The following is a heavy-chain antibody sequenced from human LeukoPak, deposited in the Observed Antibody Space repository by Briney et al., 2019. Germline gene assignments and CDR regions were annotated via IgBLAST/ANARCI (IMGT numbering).Heavy chain of an antibody. J-gene: IGHJ3*02. V-gene: IGHV4-59*01. D-gene: IGHD6-19*01. CDR2: VYYSGST. CDR1: GGSISGYY. CDR3: ARTGGGSGGI. Sequence: PSETLSLTCTVSGGSISGYYWSWVHQPPGKGLEWIGYVYYSGSTTYNPSLKSRVTISLDMSKNQFSLKLRSVTAADTAVYYCARTGGGSGGIWGQGTMVTVSS.